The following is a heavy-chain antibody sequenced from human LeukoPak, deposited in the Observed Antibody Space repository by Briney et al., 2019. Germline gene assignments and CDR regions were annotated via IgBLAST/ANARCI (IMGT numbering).Heavy chain of an antibody. CDR1: GSSISSYY. CDR3: ARAHHYYDSSGYYPNWFDP. Sequence: SETLTLTCTVSGSSISSYYWSWIRQPPGKGLEWIGYIYYSGSTNYNPSLKSRVTISVDTSKNQFSLKLSSVTAADAAVYYCARAHHYYDSSGYYPNWFDPWGQGTLVTVSS. D-gene: IGHD3-22*01. J-gene: IGHJ5*02. CDR2: IYYSGST. V-gene: IGHV4-59*01.